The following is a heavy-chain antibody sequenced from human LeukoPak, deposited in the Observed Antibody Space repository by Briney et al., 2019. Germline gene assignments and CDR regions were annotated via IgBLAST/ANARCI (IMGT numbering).Heavy chain of an antibody. CDR1: GFTFGRYS. J-gene: IGHJ4*02. CDR3: AKDKAYCGGDCYGSFDY. V-gene: IGHV3-23*01. Sequence: GGSLRLACAASGFTFGRYSMGWVRQAPGKGLEWVSAISGSGGSTYYADSVKGRFTISRDNSKNTLYLQMNSLRAEDTAVYYCAKDKAYCGGDCYGSFDYWGQGTLVTVSS. D-gene: IGHD2-21*02. CDR2: ISGSGGST.